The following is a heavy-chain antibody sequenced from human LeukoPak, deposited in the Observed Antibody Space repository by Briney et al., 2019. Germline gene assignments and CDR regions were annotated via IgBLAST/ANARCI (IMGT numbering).Heavy chain of an antibody. V-gene: IGHV4-4*07. D-gene: IGHD3-22*01. CDR2: IYSSGST. J-gene: IGHJ4*02. Sequence: SETLSLTCTVSGGSISSYYWSWIRQPAGKGLEWIGRIYSSGSTDYNPSLKSRVTMSVDTSKNKFSLKLSSVTAADTAVYYCARDFYDSSGYLAYWGQGTLVTVSS. CDR3: ARDFYDSSGYLAY. CDR1: GGSISSYY.